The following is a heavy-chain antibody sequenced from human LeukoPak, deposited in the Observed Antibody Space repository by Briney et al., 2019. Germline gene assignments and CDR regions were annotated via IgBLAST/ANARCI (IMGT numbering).Heavy chain of an antibody. Sequence: GGSLRLSCAASGFTFSSYSMNWVRQAPGKGLEWVSSISSSSSYIYYADSVKGRFTISRDNAKNSLYLQMNSLRAEDTAVYYCARVNYDYVWGSFDWFDPWGQGTLVTASS. J-gene: IGHJ5*02. CDR2: ISSSSSYI. CDR3: ARVNYDYVWGSFDWFDP. V-gene: IGHV3-21*01. CDR1: GFTFSSYS. D-gene: IGHD3-16*01.